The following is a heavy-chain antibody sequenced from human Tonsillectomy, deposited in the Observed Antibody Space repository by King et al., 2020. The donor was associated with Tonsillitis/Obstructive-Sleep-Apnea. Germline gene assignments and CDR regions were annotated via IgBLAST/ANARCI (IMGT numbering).Heavy chain of an antibody. CDR2: ISYDGSNK. D-gene: IGHD1/OR15-1a*01. Sequence: QLVQSGGGVVQPGRSLRLSCAASGFTFSSYGMHWVRQAPGKGLEWVAVISYDGSNKYYVDSVKGRFTISRDNSKNTLYLQMNSLRVEDTAVYYCAKEWLEQADYYYYYMDVWGKGTTVTVSS. CDR3: AKEWLEQADYYYYYMDV. V-gene: IGHV3-30*18. CDR1: GFTFSSYG. J-gene: IGHJ6*03.